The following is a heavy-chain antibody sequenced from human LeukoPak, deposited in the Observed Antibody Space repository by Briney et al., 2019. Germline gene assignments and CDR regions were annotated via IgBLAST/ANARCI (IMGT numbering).Heavy chain of an antibody. V-gene: IGHV5-10-1*01. CDR1: GYSFTSYW. CDR3: ASPKGAHDAFDI. CDR2: IDPSDSYT. D-gene: IGHD3-16*01. Sequence: GESLRISCKGSGYSFTSYWISWVRPMPGKGREWMGRIDPSDSYTNNSPSFQGHVTISADKSISTAYLQWSSLKASDTAMYYCASPKGAHDAFDIWGQGTMVTVSS. J-gene: IGHJ3*02.